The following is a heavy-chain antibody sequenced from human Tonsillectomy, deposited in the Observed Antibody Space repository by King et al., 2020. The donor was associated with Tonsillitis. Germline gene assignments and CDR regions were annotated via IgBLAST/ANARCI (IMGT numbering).Heavy chain of an antibody. CDR3: ASSSRTYYYYYMDV. J-gene: IGHJ6*03. CDR1: GFTFSDYY. Sequence: QLVQSGGGLVKPGGSLRLSCAASGFTFSDYYTSWIRQAPGKGLEWVSYISSSGSTIYYADSVKGRFTISRDNAKNSLYLQMNSLRAEATAVYYCASSSRTYYYYYMDVWGKGTTVTVSS. V-gene: IGHV3-11*01. CDR2: ISSSGSTI.